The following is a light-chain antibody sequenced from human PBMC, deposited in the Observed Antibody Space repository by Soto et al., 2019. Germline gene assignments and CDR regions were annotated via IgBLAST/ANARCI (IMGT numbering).Light chain of an antibody. CDR3: SSYAGSKNFV. CDR1: SSDVGGYNF. CDR2: EVS. V-gene: IGLV2-8*01. Sequence: SALTQPPSASGSPGQSVTISCTGTSSDVGGYNFVSWYQQHPGKAPKLMIYEVSKRPSGVPDRFSGSKSANAASLTVSGLQAEDEADYYCSSYAGSKNFVFGGGTKLTVL. J-gene: IGLJ2*01.